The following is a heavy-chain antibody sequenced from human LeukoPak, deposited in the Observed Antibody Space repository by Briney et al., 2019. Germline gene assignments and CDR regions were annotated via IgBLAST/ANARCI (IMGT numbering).Heavy chain of an antibody. CDR3: ARDRPGGSGSYSDY. J-gene: IGHJ4*02. CDR1: GFSFSNYA. V-gene: IGHV3-64*01. Sequence: GEALRLSCAASGFSFSNYAMHWVRQAPGKGLEHVSAIRSSGGSTYYANYMKCRLTSSRDNSNNTLYLQMGSLRAEDTAVYYCARDRPGGSGSYSDYWGQGTLVTVSS. D-gene: IGHD3-10*01. CDR2: IRSSGGST.